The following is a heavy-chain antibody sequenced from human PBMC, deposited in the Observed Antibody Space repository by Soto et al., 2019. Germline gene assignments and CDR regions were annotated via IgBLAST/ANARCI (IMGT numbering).Heavy chain of an antibody. CDR1: GFTFSSFA. CDR3: AREAQFGSAPNFDY. CDR2: ISYDGSNK. Sequence: QVQLVESGGGVVQPGRSLRLSWAAPGFTFSSFAMHWVRQAPGKGLGGVAVISYDGSNKYYADSVKGRFTISRDNSKNTLYLQMNSLRAEDTAVYYCAREAQFGSAPNFDYWGQGTLVTVSS. V-gene: IGHV3-30-3*01. D-gene: IGHD3-10*01. J-gene: IGHJ4*02.